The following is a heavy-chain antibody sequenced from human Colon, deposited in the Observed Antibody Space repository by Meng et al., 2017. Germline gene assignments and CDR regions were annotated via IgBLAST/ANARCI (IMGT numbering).Heavy chain of an antibody. CDR1: GFIFTDYF. CDR2: VSSHGTTI. Sequence: QVQLVQFGGGLVKPGGSLRLSCEASGFIFTDYFFNWIRQAPGKGLEWIAYVSSHGTTIHYADSVNGRFTISRDDANNSVHLQMNSLRAEDTAVYYCTRNVVSDYWGQGTLVTVSS. V-gene: IGHV3-11*01. CDR3: TRNVVSDY. J-gene: IGHJ4*02. D-gene: IGHD2-21*01.